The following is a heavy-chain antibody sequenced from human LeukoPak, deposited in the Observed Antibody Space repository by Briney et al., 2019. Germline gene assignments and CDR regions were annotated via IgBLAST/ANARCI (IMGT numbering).Heavy chain of an antibody. CDR1: GFIFDDHA. V-gene: IGHV3-9*01. CDR3: AKDETGYPNHYFDY. J-gene: IGHJ4*02. D-gene: IGHD7-27*01. CDR2: ISWDSGDI. Sequence: GGSLRLSCAASGFIFDDHAMHWVRQAPGKGLEWVSGISWDSGDIGYADSVKGRFTISRDNAKNSLYLQMNSLRAEDTALYYCAKDETGYPNHYFDYWGQGTLVTVSS.